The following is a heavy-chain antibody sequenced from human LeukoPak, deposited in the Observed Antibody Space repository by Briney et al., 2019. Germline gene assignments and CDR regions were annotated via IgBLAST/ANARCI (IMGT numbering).Heavy chain of an antibody. Sequence: GASVTVSCKASGYTFNAYYMHWVRQAPGQGLEWMGWINPDSGGTNYAQKFQGRVTLTRDTSTSTTHMELSRLRTDDTAVYSCAKDRRTISDYYYFYYMDVWGKGTTVTVSS. D-gene: IGHD1-14*01. V-gene: IGHV1-2*02. CDR3: AKDRRTISDYYYFYYMDV. CDR1: GYTFNAYY. J-gene: IGHJ6*03. CDR2: INPDSGGT.